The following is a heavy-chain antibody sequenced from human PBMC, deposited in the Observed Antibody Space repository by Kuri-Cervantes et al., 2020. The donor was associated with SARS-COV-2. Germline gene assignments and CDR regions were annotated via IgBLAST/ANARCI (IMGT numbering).Heavy chain of an antibody. CDR3: AKDSIRFLEWLYYMDV. J-gene: IGHJ6*03. D-gene: IGHD3-3*01. CDR2: TYYRSKWYN. CDR1: GDSVSSNSAA. Sequence: SQTLSLTCAISGDSVSSNSAAWNWIRQSPSRGLEWLGRTYYRSKWYNDYAVSVKSRITINPDTSKNQFSLQLNSVTPEDTAVYYCAKDSIRFLEWLYYMDVWGKGTTVTVSS. V-gene: IGHV6-1*01.